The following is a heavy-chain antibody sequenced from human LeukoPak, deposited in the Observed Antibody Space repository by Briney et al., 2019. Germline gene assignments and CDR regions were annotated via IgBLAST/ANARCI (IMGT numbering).Heavy chain of an antibody. CDR3: AREEHYYGSGRFDY. V-gene: IGHV1-69*13. CDR2: IIPFFDVV. D-gene: IGHD3-10*01. CDR1: GYTFTSYG. Sequence: VASVKVSCKASGYTFTSYGISWVRQAHGQGLEWMGGIIPFFDVVSSAQRFQGRVTITADESTSTAYMELSSLRSEDTAVYYCAREEHYYGSGRFDYWGQGTLVTVSS. J-gene: IGHJ4*02.